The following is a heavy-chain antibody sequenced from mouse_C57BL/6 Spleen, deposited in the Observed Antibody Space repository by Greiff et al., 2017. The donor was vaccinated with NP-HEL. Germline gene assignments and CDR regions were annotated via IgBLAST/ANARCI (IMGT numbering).Heavy chain of an antibody. CDR3: AIITTVVEGAY. D-gene: IGHD1-1*01. V-gene: IGHV1-82*01. CDR2: IYPGDGDT. Sequence: QVQLKESGPELVKPGASVKISCKASGYAFSSSWMNWVKQRPGKGLEWIGRIYPGDGDTNYNGKFKGKATLTADKSSSTAYMQLSSLTSEDSAVYFCAIITTVVEGAYWGQGTLVTVSA. J-gene: IGHJ3*01. CDR1: GYAFSSSW.